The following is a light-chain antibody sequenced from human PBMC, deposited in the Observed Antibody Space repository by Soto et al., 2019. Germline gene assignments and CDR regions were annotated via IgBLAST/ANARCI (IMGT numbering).Light chain of an antibody. Sequence: DIQMTQSPSTLSASVGARVTITXRASQSISSWLAWYQQKPGKAPKLLIYDASSLESGVPSRFSGSGSGTEFTLTISSLQPDDFATYYCQQYNSYSPTFGQGTKVDI. CDR2: DAS. CDR3: QQYNSYSPT. CDR1: QSISSW. J-gene: IGKJ1*01. V-gene: IGKV1-5*01.